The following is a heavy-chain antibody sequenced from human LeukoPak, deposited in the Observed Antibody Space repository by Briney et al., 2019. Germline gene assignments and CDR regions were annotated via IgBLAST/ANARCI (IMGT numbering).Heavy chain of an antibody. CDR3: ARDVDTAMDY. J-gene: IGHJ4*02. Sequence: GGSLRLSCAASGFTFTTFGMHWVRQAPGQGLEWVALISYDGNNKYYADSVKGRFTISRDNSKNTLYLQMNSLRAEDTAVYYCARDVDTAMDYWGQGTLVTVSS. CDR1: GFTFTTFG. CDR2: ISYDGNNK. V-gene: IGHV3-30*03. D-gene: IGHD5-18*01.